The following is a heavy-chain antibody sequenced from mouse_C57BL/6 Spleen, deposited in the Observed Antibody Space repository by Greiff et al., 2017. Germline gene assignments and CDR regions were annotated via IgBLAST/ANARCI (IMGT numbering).Heavy chain of an antibody. D-gene: IGHD2-13*01. V-gene: IGHV1-74*01. CDR1: GYTFTSYW. J-gene: IGHJ2*01. Sequence: QFQLQQPGAELVKPGASVKVSCKASGYTFTSYWMHWVKQRPGPGLAWILWLHPSDSDTNYNQKFKGKATLTVDKSSSTAYMQLSSLTSEDSAVYYCAIRGVTEDLDFDYWGQGTTLTVSS. CDR3: AIRGVTEDLDFDY. CDR2: LHPSDSDT.